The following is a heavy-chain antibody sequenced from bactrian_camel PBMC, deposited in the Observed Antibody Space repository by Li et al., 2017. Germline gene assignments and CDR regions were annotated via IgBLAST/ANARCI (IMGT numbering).Heavy chain of an antibody. V-gene: IGHV3S1*01. CDR1: AYTPANVR. J-gene: IGHJ6*01. CDR2: QYTAGDNR. CDR3: AADTPYLSLGCGTWREDFAY. Sequence: QVQLVESGGGSVQAGGSLRLSCAFEAYTPANVRMAWFRQAPGKEREGVAAQYTAGDNRLDYADSVKGRFTVSLDSGKNTVYLQMNSLEPEDTAVYTCAADTPYLSLGCGTWREDFAYWGQGTQVTVS. D-gene: IGHD2*01.